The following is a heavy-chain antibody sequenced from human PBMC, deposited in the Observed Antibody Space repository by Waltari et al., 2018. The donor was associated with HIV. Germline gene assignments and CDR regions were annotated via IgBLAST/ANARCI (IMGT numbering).Heavy chain of an antibody. D-gene: IGHD6-19*01. CDR3: ARGPSSGWSWFDP. V-gene: IGHV3-21*01. Sequence: EVRLLESGGGLVRPGGSLRLSCAAPGFRFRDYHMNWVRQGPGKGLEWVASIGSLQNFIHYADSVKGRFTVSRDNAKNSLYLQMNSLTAEDTAVYYCARGPSSGWSWFDPWGQGTLVTVSS. CDR2: IGSLQNFI. J-gene: IGHJ5*02. CDR1: GFRFRDYH.